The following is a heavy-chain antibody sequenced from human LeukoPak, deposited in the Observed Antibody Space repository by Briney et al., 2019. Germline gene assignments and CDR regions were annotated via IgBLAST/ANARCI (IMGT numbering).Heavy chain of an antibody. J-gene: IGHJ6*02. CDR2: INHSGST. CDR1: GGSFSGYY. D-gene: IGHD3-22*01. CDR3: ARVLTDSSGYYLDYYYYGMDV. V-gene: IGHV4-34*01. Sequence: PSETLSLTCAVYGGSFSGYYWSWIRQPPGKGLECIGEINHSGSTNYNPSLKSRVTISVDTSKNQFSLKLSSVTAADTAVYYCARVLTDSSGYYLDYYYYGMDVWGQGTTVTVSS.